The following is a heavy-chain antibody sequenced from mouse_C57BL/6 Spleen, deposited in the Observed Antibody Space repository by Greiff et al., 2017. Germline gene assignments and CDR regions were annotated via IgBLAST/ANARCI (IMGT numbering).Heavy chain of an antibody. D-gene: IGHD1-1*01. CDR3: GTHYGSSEGDFDD. CDR1: GYTFTSYW. Sequence: QVQLQQPGAELVMPGASVKLSCKASGYTFTSYWMHWVKQRPGQGLEWIGEIDPSDSYTNYNQKFKGKSTLTVDKSSSTAYMQLSSLTSEDSAVYYCGTHYGSSEGDFDDWGQGTTLTVDS. V-gene: IGHV1-69*01. CDR2: IDPSDSYT. J-gene: IGHJ2*01.